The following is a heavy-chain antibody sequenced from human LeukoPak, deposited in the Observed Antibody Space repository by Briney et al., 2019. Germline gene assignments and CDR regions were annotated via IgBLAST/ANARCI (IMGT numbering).Heavy chain of an antibody. CDR2: INHSGST. V-gene: IGHV4-34*01. D-gene: IGHD5-24*01. Sequence: PETLSLTCAVYGGSFSGYYWSWIRQPPGKGLEWIGEINHSGSTNYNPSLKSRVTISVDTSKNQFSLKLSSVTAADMAVYYCAREGRWLQFYYFDYWGQGTLVTVSS. CDR3: AREGRWLQFYYFDY. CDR1: GGSFSGYY. J-gene: IGHJ4*02.